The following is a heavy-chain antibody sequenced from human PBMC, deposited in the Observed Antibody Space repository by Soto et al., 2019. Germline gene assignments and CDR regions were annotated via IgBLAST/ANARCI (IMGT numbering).Heavy chain of an antibody. CDR2: ISYDGSNK. J-gene: IGHJ4*02. CDR3: AKERGLAFDY. CDR1: GFTFSSYG. V-gene: IGHV3-30*18. Sequence: QVQLVESGGGVVQPGRSLRLSCAASGFTFSSYGMHWVRQAPGKGLEWVAVISYDGSNKYYADSVKGRFTISRDNSKNTLYLQMNSLRAEDTAVYYCAKERGLAFDYRGQGTLVTVSS. D-gene: IGHD3-3*02.